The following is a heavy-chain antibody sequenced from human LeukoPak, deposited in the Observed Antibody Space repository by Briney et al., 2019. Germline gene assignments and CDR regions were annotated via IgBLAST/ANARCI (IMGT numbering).Heavy chain of an antibody. J-gene: IGHJ3*02. CDR2: INPNSGGT. D-gene: IGHD2-15*01. Sequence: ASVKVSCKASGYTFTGYYMHWVRQAPGQGLEWMGWINPNSGGTNYAQKFQGRVTMTRDTSISTAYMELSRLRSDDTAVYYCARARGYCSGGSCYSVHAFDIWGQGTMVTVSS. CDR1: GYTFTGYY. V-gene: IGHV1-2*02. CDR3: ARARGYCSGGSCYSVHAFDI.